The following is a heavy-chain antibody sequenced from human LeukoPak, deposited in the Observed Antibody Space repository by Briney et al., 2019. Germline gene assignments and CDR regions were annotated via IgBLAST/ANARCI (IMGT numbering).Heavy chain of an antibody. V-gene: IGHV1-18*01. Sequence: ASVKVSCKASGYTFTSYVISWVRQAPGQGLEWMGWINAYNGNTNYAQNLLGRVTMTTDTSSSTAYMELRSLRSDDTAVYYCARDRVSYSDSSCYYRWGQATLVTVSS. CDR2: INAYNGNT. CDR1: GYTFTSYV. J-gene: IGHJ4*02. D-gene: IGHD3-22*01. CDR3: ARDRVSYSDSSCYYR.